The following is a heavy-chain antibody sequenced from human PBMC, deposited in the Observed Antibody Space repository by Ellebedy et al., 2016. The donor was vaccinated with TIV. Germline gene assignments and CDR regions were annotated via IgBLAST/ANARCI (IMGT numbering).Heavy chain of an antibody. CDR3: ARRSSGYCVGVKCTTDFDY. Sequence: GESLKISCVTSGFTFNEYSMHWVRQAPGKGLVWVSRINNDGTATNYADSVKGRFTISRDNTKNTLYLQMNSLSAEDTGVYYCARRSSGYCVGVKCTTDFDYWGQGTLVTVSS. D-gene: IGHD2-2*03. J-gene: IGHJ4*02. CDR1: GFTFNEYS. CDR2: INNDGTAT. V-gene: IGHV3-74*01.